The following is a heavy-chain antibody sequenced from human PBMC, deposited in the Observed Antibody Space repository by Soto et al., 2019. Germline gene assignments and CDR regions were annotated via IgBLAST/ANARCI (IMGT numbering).Heavy chain of an antibody. J-gene: IGHJ6*03. D-gene: IGHD3-10*01. CDR3: ARAVFSSILYIDF. CDR1: GDSLTSVRYT. Sequence: SETLSLTCTVSGDSLTSVRYTWTWIRQPPGKGPEWIGYIYPSGAAYYNPSLKSRVTISLETSKNRFSLNVKSATAADTAVYYCARAVFSSILYIDFWGQGTTVTVSS. CDR2: IYPSGAA. V-gene: IGHV4-30-2*01.